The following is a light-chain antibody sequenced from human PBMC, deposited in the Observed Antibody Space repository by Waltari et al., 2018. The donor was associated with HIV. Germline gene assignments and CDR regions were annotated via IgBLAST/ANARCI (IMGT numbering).Light chain of an antibody. Sequence: QSALTQPAAVSGSPGQSITISCTGARGDAGTYNSVSWYQQLPGKAPKLIIYEVSNRPSGLSNRFSGSKSGNTASLTISGLQAEDEGYYYCSSYTSRDTFVFGTGTEVTVL. CDR1: RGDAGTYNS. CDR2: EVS. V-gene: IGLV2-14*01. J-gene: IGLJ1*01. CDR3: SSYTSRDTFV.